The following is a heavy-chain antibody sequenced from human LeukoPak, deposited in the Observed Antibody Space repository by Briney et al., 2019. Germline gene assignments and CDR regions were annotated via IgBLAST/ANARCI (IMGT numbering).Heavy chain of an antibody. V-gene: IGHV3-21*01. D-gene: IGHD2-8*02. CDR2: ISSSSSYI. CDR1: GFIFDDYG. Sequence: GGSLRLSCAASGFIFDDYGMNWVRQAPGKGLEWVSSISSSSSYIYYADSVKGRFTISRDNAKNSLYLQMNSLRAEDTAVYYCARDLFTGFDPWGQGTLVTVSS. CDR3: ARDLFTGFDP. J-gene: IGHJ5*02.